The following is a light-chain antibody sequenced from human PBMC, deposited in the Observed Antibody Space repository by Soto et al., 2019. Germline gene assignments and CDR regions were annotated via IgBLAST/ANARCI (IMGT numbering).Light chain of an antibody. J-gene: IGKJ5*01. Sequence: EIVMTQSPLSLSVTPGESASISCRSSQSLLHSNGNSYFDWYLQKPGQSPQLLIYLGSNRASGVPDRFSGSGSGTDFTLNIRRVEAEDVGVYYCMQALQTPLTFGQGTRLEIK. CDR3: MQALQTPLT. CDR1: QSLLHSNGNSY. CDR2: LGS. V-gene: IGKV2-28*01.